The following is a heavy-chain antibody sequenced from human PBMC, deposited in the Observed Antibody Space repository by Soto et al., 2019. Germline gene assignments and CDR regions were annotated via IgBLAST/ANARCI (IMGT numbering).Heavy chain of an antibody. J-gene: IGHJ6*02. D-gene: IGHD3-10*01. Sequence: SVKVSCKASGVRFTSSSMQWVRQSRGQRLEWMGWFVADSGNTNYAQKFQDRVTITEDTSTDTAYMELSSLRSEDTAVYYCAPAVGLWFGEGPYGMDVWGQGTTVTVSS. CDR3: APAVGLWFGEGPYGMDV. V-gene: IGHV1-58*02. CDR2: FVADSGNT. CDR1: GVRFTSSS.